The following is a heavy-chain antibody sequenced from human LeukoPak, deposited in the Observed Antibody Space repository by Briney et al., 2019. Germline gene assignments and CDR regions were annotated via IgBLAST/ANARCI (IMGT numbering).Heavy chain of an antibody. V-gene: IGHV4-59*01. D-gene: IGHD4-17*01. CDR1: GGSISYYY. CDR2: IYYSGTT. J-gene: IGHJ6*02. CDR3: AREDPQTTVPEGMDV. Sequence: SETLSLTCTVYGGSISYYYWSWIRQSPGKGLEWIGYIYYSGTTNYNPSLKSRVTISVDTSKNQFSLQLRSVTAADTAVYYCAREDPQTTVPEGMDVWGQGTTVTVSS.